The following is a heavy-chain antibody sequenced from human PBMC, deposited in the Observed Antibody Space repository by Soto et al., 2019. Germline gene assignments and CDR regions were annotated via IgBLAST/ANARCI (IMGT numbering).Heavy chain of an antibody. CDR1: GGSISSGGYY. D-gene: IGHD6-13*01. CDR2: INHSGST. CDR3: ARGEQLANWFDP. Sequence: SETLSPTCTVSGGSISSGGYYWSWIRQPPGKGLEWIGEINHSGSTDYNPSLKSRVTISVDTSKNQFSLKLSSVTAADTAVYYCARGEQLANWFDPWGQGTLVTVSS. V-gene: IGHV4-39*07. J-gene: IGHJ5*02.